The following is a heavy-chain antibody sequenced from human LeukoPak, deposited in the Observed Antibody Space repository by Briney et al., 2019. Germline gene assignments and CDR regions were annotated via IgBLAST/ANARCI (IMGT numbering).Heavy chain of an antibody. Sequence: GASVKVSCKASGYTFTGYYIHWVRQAPGQGLEWMGWINLNSGGTNYAQRFQGRVTMTRDTSISTAYMELSRLRSDDTAVYYCARYSVGGATTIDYWGQGTLVTVSS. V-gene: IGHV1-2*02. CDR1: GYTFTGYY. CDR2: INLNSGGT. D-gene: IGHD1-26*01. J-gene: IGHJ4*02. CDR3: ARYSVGGATTIDY.